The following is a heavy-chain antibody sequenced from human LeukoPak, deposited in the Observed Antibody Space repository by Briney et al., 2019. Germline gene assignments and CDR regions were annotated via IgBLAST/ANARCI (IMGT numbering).Heavy chain of an antibody. CDR3: ARAAPAANYYYYMDV. V-gene: IGHV4-59*12. D-gene: IGHD2-2*01. J-gene: IGHJ6*03. CDR2: IYYSGST. Sequence: SETLSLTCTVSGGSISSYYWSWIRQPPGKGLEWIGYIYYSGSTNYNPSLKSRVTMSVDTSKNQFSLKLSSVTAADTAVYYCARAAPAANYYYYMDVWGKGTTVTVSS. CDR1: GGSISSYY.